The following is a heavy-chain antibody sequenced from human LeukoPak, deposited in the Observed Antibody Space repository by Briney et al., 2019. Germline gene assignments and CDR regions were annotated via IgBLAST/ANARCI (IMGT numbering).Heavy chain of an antibody. V-gene: IGHV3-11*01. J-gene: IGHJ4*02. CDR3: ARYRVITNDYFDS. CDR2: ISNSGNTI. Sequence: GGSLRLSCAASGFTFGDYYMAWIRQAPGKGLEWVSYISNSGNTIKEADSVRGRFTISRDNAQNSLFLQMKNLRGDDTAVYYCARYRVITNDYFDSWGQGTLVTVSS. CDR1: GFTFGDYY. D-gene: IGHD3-16*01.